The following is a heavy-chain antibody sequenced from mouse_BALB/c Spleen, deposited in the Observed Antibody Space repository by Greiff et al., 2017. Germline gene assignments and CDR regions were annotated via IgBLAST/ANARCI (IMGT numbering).Heavy chain of an antibody. Sequence: QVQLQQSGAELVRPGVSVKISCKGSGYTFTDYAMHWVKQSPAKSLEWIGVISTYYGDASYNQKFKGKATMTVDKSSSTAYMELARLTSEDSAIYDCARCYSSSYAYYAMDYWGQGTSVTVSS. V-gene: IGHV1S137*01. CDR3: ARCYSSSYAYYAMDY. D-gene: IGHD1-1*01. CDR1: GYTFTDYA. J-gene: IGHJ4*01. CDR2: ISTYYGDA.